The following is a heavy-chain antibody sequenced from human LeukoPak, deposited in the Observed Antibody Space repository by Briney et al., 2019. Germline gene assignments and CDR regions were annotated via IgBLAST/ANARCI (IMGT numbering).Heavy chain of an antibody. CDR3: ARTLGARGSSQALDY. CDR2: INHSGST. V-gene: IGHV4-34*01. D-gene: IGHD1-26*01. CDR1: GGSFSGYY. Sequence: SSETLSLTCAVYGGSFSGYYWSWIRQPPGKGLEWIGEINHSGSTNYNPTLKSRVTISVDTSKNQFSLKLSSVTAADTAVYYCARTLGARGSSQALDYWGQGTLVTVSS. J-gene: IGHJ4*02.